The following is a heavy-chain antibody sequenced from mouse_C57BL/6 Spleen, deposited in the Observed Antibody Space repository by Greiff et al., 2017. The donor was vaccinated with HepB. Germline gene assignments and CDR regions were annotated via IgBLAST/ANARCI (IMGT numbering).Heavy chain of an antibody. CDR2: IDPEDGDT. Sequence: VQLQQSGAELVRPGASVKLSCTASGFNIKDYYMHWVKQRPEQGLEWIGRIDPEDGDTEYAPKFQGKATMTADTSSNTAYLQLSSLTSEDTAVYYCTTGGIYYGNYGYFDVWGTGTTVTVSS. J-gene: IGHJ1*03. V-gene: IGHV14-1*01. CDR3: TTGGIYYGNYGYFDV. CDR1: GFNIKDYY. D-gene: IGHD2-1*01.